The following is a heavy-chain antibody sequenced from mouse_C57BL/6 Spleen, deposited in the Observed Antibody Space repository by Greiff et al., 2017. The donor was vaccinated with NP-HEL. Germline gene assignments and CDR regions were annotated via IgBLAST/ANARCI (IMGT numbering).Heavy chain of an antibody. D-gene: IGHD3-2*02. CDR3: ARMEDSSGSWFAY. J-gene: IGHJ3*01. V-gene: IGHV1-18*01. CDR2: INPNNGGT. CDR1: GYTFTDYN. Sequence: EVQLQQSGPELVKPGASVKIPCKASGYTFTDYNMDWVKQSHGKSLEWIGDINPNNGGTIYNQKFKGKATLTVDKSSSTAYMELRSLTSEDTAVYYCARMEDSSGSWFAYWGQGTLVTVSA.